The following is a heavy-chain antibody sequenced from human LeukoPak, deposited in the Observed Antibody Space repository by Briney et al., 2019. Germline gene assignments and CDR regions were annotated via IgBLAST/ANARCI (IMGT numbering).Heavy chain of an antibody. D-gene: IGHD6-6*01. V-gene: IGHV1-46*01. CDR2: INPTGGST. Sequence: ASVKVSCKASGYTFPSYFMHWVRQAPGQGLEWMGIINPTGGSTTYAQKFQGRVTMTRDTSMSTVYMELSSLRSDDTAVYYCARTAARRLDYWGQGTLVTVSS. CDR3: ARTAARRLDY. J-gene: IGHJ4*02. CDR1: GYTFPSYF.